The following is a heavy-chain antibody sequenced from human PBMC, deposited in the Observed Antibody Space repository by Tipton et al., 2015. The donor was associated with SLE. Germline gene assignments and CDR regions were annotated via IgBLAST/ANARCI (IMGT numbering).Heavy chain of an antibody. CDR3: ARHAGDYAYFDS. CDR1: GGSISSGGYS. Sequence: TLSLTCTVSGGSISSGGYSWSWIRQHPGKGLEWIGYIYYSGSTYYNPSLKSRVTISVDTSKNQFSLKLSSVTAADTAVYYCARHAGDYAYFDSWGQGILVTVSS. J-gene: IGHJ4*02. CDR2: IYYSGST. V-gene: IGHV4-31*03. D-gene: IGHD4-17*01.